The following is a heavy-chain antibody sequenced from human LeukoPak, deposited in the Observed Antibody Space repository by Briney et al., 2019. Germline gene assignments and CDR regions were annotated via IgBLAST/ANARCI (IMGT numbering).Heavy chain of an antibody. CDR3: ARHLYSSGWYLFDY. D-gene: IGHD6-19*01. CDR1: GGSISSSSYY. V-gene: IGHV4-39*01. Sequence: SETLSLTCTVSGGSISSSSYYWGWIRQPPGRGLEWVGSIYYSGSTYYNPSLKSRVTISVDTSKNQFSLKLSSVTAADTAVYYCARHLYSSGWYLFDYWGQGTLVSVCS. J-gene: IGHJ4*02. CDR2: IYYSGST.